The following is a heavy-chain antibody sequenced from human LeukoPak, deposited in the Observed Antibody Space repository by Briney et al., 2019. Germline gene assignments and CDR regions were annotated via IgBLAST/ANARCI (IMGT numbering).Heavy chain of an antibody. D-gene: IGHD1-1*01. Sequence: SCKASGYTFTSYGMHWVRQAPGKGLEWVAVISYDGSNKYYADSVKGRFTISRDNSKNTLYLQMNSLRAEDTAVYYCAKIGTTPGVGAFDIWGQGTMVTVSS. V-gene: IGHV3-30*18. CDR3: AKIGTTPGVGAFDI. CDR1: GYTFTSYG. J-gene: IGHJ3*02. CDR2: ISYDGSNK.